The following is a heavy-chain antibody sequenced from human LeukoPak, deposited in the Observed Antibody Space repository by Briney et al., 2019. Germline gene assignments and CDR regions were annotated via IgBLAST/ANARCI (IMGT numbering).Heavy chain of an antibody. D-gene: IGHD1-26*01. J-gene: IGHJ5*02. CDR2: IYYSGST. CDR1: GGSISSSRYY. Sequence: PSETLSLTCTVSGGSISSSRYYWGWIRQPPGKGLEWIGSIYYSGSTYYNPSLKSRVTISVDTSKNQFSLKLSSVTAADTAVYYCARRWDYDPWGQGTLVTVSS. V-gene: IGHV4-39*01. CDR3: ARRWDYDP.